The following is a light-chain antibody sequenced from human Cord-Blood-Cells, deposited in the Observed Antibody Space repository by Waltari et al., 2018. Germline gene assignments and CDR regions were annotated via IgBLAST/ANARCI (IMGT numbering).Light chain of an antibody. CDR2: DVS. CDR3: SSYTSSRV. Sequence: QSALTQPASVSGSPGQSITISCTGTSSDVGGYNYVSWYQQHPGKAPNLMIYDVSKRPSGVSNRCSGSKSGNTASLTISGLQAEDEADYYCSSYTSSRVFGGGTKLTVL. V-gene: IGLV2-14*01. J-gene: IGLJ2*01. CDR1: SSDVGGYNY.